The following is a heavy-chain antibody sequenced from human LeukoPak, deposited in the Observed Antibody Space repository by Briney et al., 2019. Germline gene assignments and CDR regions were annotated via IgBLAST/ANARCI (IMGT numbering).Heavy chain of an antibody. CDR2: IYYSGST. CDR3: ARGFRYSGYTFDY. J-gene: IGHJ4*02. V-gene: IGHV4-59*01. CDR1: GGFISSYY. Sequence: SETLSVTCTVSGGFISSYYWSWIRQPPGKGLEWIGYIYYSGSTNYNPSLKSRVTISVDTSKNQFSLKLSSVTAADTAVYYCARGFRYSGYTFDYWGQGTLVTVSS. D-gene: IGHD5-12*01.